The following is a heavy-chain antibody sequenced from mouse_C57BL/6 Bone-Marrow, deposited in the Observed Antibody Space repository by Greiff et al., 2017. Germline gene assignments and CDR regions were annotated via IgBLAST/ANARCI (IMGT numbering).Heavy chain of an antibody. D-gene: IGHD2-5*01. CDR3: ARDGDSNSAWFAY. CDR1: GYTFTSYG. V-gene: IGHV1-58*01. J-gene: IGHJ3*01. CDR2: IYIGNGYT. Sequence: VQLQQSGAELVRPGSSVKMSCKTSGYTFTSYGINWVKQRPGQGLEWIGYIYIGNGYTEYHEKFKGKATLTSDTSSSTAYMQLSSLTSEDSAIYFCARDGDSNSAWFAYWGQGTLVTVSA.